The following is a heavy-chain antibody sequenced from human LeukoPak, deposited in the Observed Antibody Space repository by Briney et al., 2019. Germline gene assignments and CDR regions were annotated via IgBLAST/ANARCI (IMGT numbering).Heavy chain of an antibody. J-gene: IGHJ6*03. V-gene: IGHV3-30*02. Sequence: GGSLRLSCAASGFTFSSYGMHWVRQAPGKGLEWVAFIRYDGSNKYYADSVKGRFTISRDNSKNTLYLQMNSLRAEDTAVYYCAKDDIYYYYMDVWGKGTTVTISS. CDR3: AKDDIYYYYMDV. CDR2: IRYDGSNK. CDR1: GFTFSSYG.